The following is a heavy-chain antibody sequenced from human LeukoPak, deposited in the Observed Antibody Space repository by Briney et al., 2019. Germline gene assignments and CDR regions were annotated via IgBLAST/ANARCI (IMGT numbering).Heavy chain of an antibody. V-gene: IGHV4-34*01. CDR3: ALTSARMVRGVIRRGGFDY. Sequence: SETLSLTCAVYGGSFSGYYWSWLRQPPGKGLEWIGEINHSGSTNYNPSLKSRVTISVDTSKNQFSLKPSSVTAADTAVYYCALTSARMVRGVIRRGGFDYWGQGTLVTVSS. CDR2: INHSGST. J-gene: IGHJ4*02. D-gene: IGHD3-10*01. CDR1: GGSFSGYY.